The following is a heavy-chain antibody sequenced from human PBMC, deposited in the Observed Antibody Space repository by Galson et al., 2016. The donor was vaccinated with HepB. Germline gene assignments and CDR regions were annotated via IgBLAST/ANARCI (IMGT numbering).Heavy chain of an antibody. CDR1: GFTFSSYA. D-gene: IGHD2/OR15-2a*01. CDR3: ARLRGQFYGPFDY. CDR2: LSYDGSNK. J-gene: IGHJ4*02. Sequence: SLRLSCAASGFTFSSYALHWVRQAPGKGLEGVAVLSYDGSNKYYADAVKGRFTIPGGNSKNTLYLQTSSLRGEDTAVYYCARLRGQFYGPFDYWGQGTLVTVSS. V-gene: IGHV3-30*04.